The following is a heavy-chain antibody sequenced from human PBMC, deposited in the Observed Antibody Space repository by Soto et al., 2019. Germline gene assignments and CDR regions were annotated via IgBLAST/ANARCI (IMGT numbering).Heavy chain of an antibody. CDR2: ISYDGSNK. Sequence: PGGSLRLSCAASGFTFSSFAMHWVRQAPGKGLEWVAVISYDGSNKYYADSVKGRFTISRDNSKSTLYLQMNSLRAEDTAVYYCARDKWLELTGPLDYWGQGTLVTVSS. J-gene: IGHJ4*02. D-gene: IGHD3-22*01. V-gene: IGHV3-30-3*01. CDR3: ARDKWLELTGPLDY. CDR1: GFTFSSFA.